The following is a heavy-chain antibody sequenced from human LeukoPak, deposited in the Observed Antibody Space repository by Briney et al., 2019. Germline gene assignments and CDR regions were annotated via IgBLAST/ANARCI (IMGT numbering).Heavy chain of an antibody. CDR2: ISSSGSYI. D-gene: IGHD6-19*01. CDR3: ARASSGWAVDLYYFDY. Sequence: GGSLRLSCAASEFTFSSFSMNWVRQAPGKGLEWVSSISSSGSYIYQADSVKGRFTISRDNAKNSLYLQMNSLRDEDTAVYYCARASSGWAVDLYYFDYWGRGTLVTVSS. CDR1: EFTFSSFS. J-gene: IGHJ4*02. V-gene: IGHV3-21*01.